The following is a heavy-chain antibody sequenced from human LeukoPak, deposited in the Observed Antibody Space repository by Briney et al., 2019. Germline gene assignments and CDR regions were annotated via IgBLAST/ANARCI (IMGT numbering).Heavy chain of an antibody. D-gene: IGHD3-22*01. CDR1: GFTFSSYW. CDR2: IISDGSNT. J-gene: IGHJ4*02. CDR3: VRNSYDSSGYYDY. V-gene: IGHV3-74*01. Sequence: GGSLRLSCAASGFTFSSYWMHWVCQAPGKGLVWVSRIISDGSNTTYADSVKGRFTISRDNAKNTLYLQMSSLRAEDTAVYYCVRNSYDSSGYYDYWGQGTLVTVSS.